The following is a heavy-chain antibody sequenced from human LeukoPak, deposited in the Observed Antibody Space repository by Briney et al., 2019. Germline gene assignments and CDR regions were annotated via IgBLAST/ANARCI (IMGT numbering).Heavy chain of an antibody. D-gene: IGHD5-18*01. V-gene: IGHV3-21*01. CDR2: ISSSSSYI. Sequence: PGGSLRLSCAASGFTFSSYSMNWVRQAPGKGLEWVSSISSSSSYIYYADSVKGRFTISRDNAKNSLYLQMNSLRAEDTAVYYRARDPNRGYSYLDYWGQGTLVTVSS. J-gene: IGHJ4*02. CDR1: GFTFSSYS. CDR3: ARDPNRGYSYLDY.